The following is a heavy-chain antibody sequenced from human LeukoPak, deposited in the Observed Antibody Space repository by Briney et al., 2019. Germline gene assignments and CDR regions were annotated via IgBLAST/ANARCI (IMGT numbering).Heavy chain of an antibody. V-gene: IGHV1-2*02. J-gene: IGHJ4*02. CDR2: INPNSGGT. Sequence: GASVKVSCKASGYTFTGYYMHWVRQAPGQGLEWMGWINPNSGGTNYAQKFQGRVTMTRDTSISTAYMELSRLRSDDTAVYYCARESEGDYYGSGSSQFGYWGQGTLVTVSS. D-gene: IGHD3-10*01. CDR1: GYTFTGYY. CDR3: ARESEGDYYGSGSSQFGY.